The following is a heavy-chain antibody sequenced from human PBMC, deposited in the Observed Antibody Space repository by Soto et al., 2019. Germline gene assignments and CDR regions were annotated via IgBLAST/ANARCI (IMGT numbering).Heavy chain of an antibody. Sequence: QITLKESGHTLVKPTQMLTLTCTFSGFSLNTRGVGVGWIRQPPGGALEWLALIYWDDDKRYSPSLRSRLTITKDTSKKQVVLTMTTMEPLDTGTYYCAHTYSSSPDDGFDVWGQGTRVTVSS. J-gene: IGHJ3*01. V-gene: IGHV2-5*02. D-gene: IGHD6-6*01. CDR2: IYWDDDK. CDR3: AHTYSSSPDDGFDV. CDR1: GFSLNTRGVG.